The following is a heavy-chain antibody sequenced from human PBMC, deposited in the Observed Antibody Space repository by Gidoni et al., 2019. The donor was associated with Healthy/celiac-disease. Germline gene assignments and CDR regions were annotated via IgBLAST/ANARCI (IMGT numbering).Heavy chain of an antibody. D-gene: IGHD3-22*01. CDR3: AKGTYYYDSSGYRDFDY. Sequence: EVQLLESGGGLVQPGGSLRLSCAASGFTFSSYAMSWVRQAPGKGLEWVSAISGSGGSTYYADSVKGRFTISRDNSKNTLYLQMNSLRAEDTAVYYCAKGTYYYDSSGYRDFDYWGQGTLVTVPS. CDR1: GFTFSSYA. CDR2: ISGSGGST. V-gene: IGHV3-23*01. J-gene: IGHJ4*02.